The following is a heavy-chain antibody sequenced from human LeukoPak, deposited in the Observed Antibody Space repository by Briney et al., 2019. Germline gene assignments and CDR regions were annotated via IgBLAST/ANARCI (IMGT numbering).Heavy chain of an antibody. J-gene: IGHJ4*02. D-gene: IGHD4-17*01. V-gene: IGHV3-7*03. CDR2: IKQDGSEK. CDR1: GFTFSSYW. CDR3: AREGTTVTTLIFDY. Sequence: GSLRLSCAASGFTFSSYWMSWVRQAPGKGLEWVANIKQDGSEKYYVDSVKGRFTISRDNAKNSLYLQMNSLRAEDTALYYCAREGTTVTTLIFDYWGQGTLVTVSS.